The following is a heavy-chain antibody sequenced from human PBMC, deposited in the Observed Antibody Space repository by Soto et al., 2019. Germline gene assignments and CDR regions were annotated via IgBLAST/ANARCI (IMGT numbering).Heavy chain of an antibody. Sequence: PGGSLRLSCAASGFTFSSYAMSWVRQAPGQGLEWVSAISGSGGSTYYADSVKGRFTISRDNSKNTLYLQMNSLRAGDAAVYYCAKAMRQLVRGGVYYYYVMDVWGQGTTVTVSS. J-gene: IGHJ6*02. CDR3: AKAMRQLVRGGVYYYYVMDV. V-gene: IGHV3-23*01. D-gene: IGHD6-6*01. CDR1: GFTFSSYA. CDR2: ISGSGGST.